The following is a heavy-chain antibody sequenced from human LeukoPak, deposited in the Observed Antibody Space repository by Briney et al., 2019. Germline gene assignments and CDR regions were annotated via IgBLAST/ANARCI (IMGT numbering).Heavy chain of an antibody. CDR1: GYTFTSYG. D-gene: IGHD4-11*01. CDR3: ARGGYSNYANFDY. J-gene: IGHJ4*02. Sequence: GASVTVSFTSSGYTFTSYGISWVRQAPGQGLDWMGWISAYNGNTNYAQKLQGRLTMTTDTSTSTAYMELRSLRSDDTAVYYCARGGYSNYANFDYWGQGTLVTVSS. V-gene: IGHV1-18*01. CDR2: ISAYNGNT.